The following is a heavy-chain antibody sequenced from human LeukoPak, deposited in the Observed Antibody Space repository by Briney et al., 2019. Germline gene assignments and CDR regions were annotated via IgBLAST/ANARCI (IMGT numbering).Heavy chain of an antibody. Sequence: ASVKVSCKASGYTFTSYGISWVRQAPGQGLEWMGWISAYNGNTNYAQKFQGRVTITADKSTSTAYMELSSLGSEDTAVYYCARARGMYVEYYYMDVWGKGTTVTVSS. CDR3: ARARGMYVEYYYMDV. V-gene: IGHV1-18*01. J-gene: IGHJ6*03. D-gene: IGHD2-8*01. CDR1: GYTFTSYG. CDR2: ISAYNGNT.